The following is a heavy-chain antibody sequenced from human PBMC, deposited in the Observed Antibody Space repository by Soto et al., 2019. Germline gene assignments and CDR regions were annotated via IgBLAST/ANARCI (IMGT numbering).Heavy chain of an antibody. D-gene: IGHD2-15*01. Sequence: EVQLVESGGGLVQPGGSLRLSCAASGFTFSSYWMSWVRQAPGKGLEWVANIKQDGSEKYYVDSVKGRFTISRDNAKKSLYLQMNSLKAEDTAVYYCASRPPRYCSGGSCYPTLYWGQGTLVTVSS. J-gene: IGHJ4*02. V-gene: IGHV3-7*01. CDR2: IKQDGSEK. CDR1: GFTFSSYW. CDR3: ASRPPRYCSGGSCYPTLY.